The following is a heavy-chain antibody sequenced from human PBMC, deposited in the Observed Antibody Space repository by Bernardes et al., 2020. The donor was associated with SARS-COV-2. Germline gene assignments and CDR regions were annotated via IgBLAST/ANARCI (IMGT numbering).Heavy chain of an antibody. V-gene: IGHV4-34*01. J-gene: IGHJ6*02. CDR3: ARTPIVVVPGILGLGPWGYRYNGLDV. CDR1: GGSFSGYY. Sequence: SEALSLTCAVYGGSFSGYYWTWIRQPPGKGLECIGEINHSGSTNYNPSLKSRVTISVDTSKNQFSLQLKSVTPEDTAVYYCARTPIVVVPGILGLGPWGYRYNGLDVWGQGTTVTVSS. CDR2: INHSGST. D-gene: IGHD2-2*01.